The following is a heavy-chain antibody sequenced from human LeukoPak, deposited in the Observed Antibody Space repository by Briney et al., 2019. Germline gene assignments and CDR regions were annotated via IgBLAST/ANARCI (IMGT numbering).Heavy chain of an antibody. Sequence: SQTLSLTCTVSGGSISSGSYYWSWIRQPPGKGLEWIGYIYYSGSTNYNPSLKSRVTISVDTSKNQFSLKLSSVTAADTAVYYCARHEPNLDPHLPDYWGQGTLVTVSS. CDR2: IYYSGST. CDR1: GGSISSGSYY. V-gene: IGHV4-61*01. J-gene: IGHJ4*02. CDR3: ARHEPNLDPHLPDY. D-gene: IGHD3-9*01.